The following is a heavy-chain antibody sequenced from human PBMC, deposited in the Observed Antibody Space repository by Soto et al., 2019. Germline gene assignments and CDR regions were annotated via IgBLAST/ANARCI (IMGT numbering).Heavy chain of an antibody. Sequence: GGSLRLSCAASGFTFSSYWMHWVRQTPGKGLVWVSRIDDTGSVTTYADSVKGRFTISRDNAKNTLYLQMNSLGAEDTAVYYCARDQTVAGPTTFDYCGQGTLVTVSS. V-gene: IGHV3-74*01. D-gene: IGHD6-19*01. CDR2: IDDTGSVT. J-gene: IGHJ4*02. CDR1: GFTFSSYW. CDR3: ARDQTVAGPTTFDY.